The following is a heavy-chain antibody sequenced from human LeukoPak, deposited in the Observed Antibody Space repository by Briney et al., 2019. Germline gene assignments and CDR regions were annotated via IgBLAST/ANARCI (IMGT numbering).Heavy chain of an antibody. J-gene: IGHJ4*02. V-gene: IGHV4-59*01. CDR2: IYYSGST. Sequence: PSETLSLTCTVSGGSISSYYWSWIRQPPGKGLEWIGYIYYSGSTNYNPSLKSRVTISVDTSKNQFSLKLSSVTAADTAVYYCARVSGSYFGTIDYWGQGTLATVSS. D-gene: IGHD1-26*01. CDR1: GGSISSYY. CDR3: ARVSGSYFGTIDY.